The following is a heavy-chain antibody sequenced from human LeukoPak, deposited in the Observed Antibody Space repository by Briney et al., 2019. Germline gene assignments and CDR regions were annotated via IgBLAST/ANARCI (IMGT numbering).Heavy chain of an antibody. CDR1: GGSISSSRYY. Sequence: SETLSLTCTVSGGSISSSRYYRGWIRQPPGKGLEWIVSIYYSGSTYYNPSLKSRVTISVDTSKKQFSLKLSSVTAADTAVDYCARAVPPGYSSSWYLAFDYWGQGTLVTVSS. CDR3: ARAVPPGYSSSWYLAFDY. CDR2: IYYSGST. J-gene: IGHJ4*02. D-gene: IGHD6-13*01. V-gene: IGHV4-39*01.